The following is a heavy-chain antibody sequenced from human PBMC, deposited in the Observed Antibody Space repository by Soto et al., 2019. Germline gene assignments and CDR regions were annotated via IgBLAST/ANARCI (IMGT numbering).Heavy chain of an antibody. D-gene: IGHD6-13*01. CDR2: IYYSGST. CDR1: GGSIISYY. J-gene: IGHJ4*02. V-gene: IGHV4-59*01. CDR3: ASKNRSSSWYYFDY. Sequence: PSETLSLTCTVSGGSIISYYCIFSRHPPFKGLEWIVYIYYSGSTNYNPSLKSRVTISVDTSKNQFSLKLSSVTAADTAVYYCASKNRSSSWYYFDYWGQGTLVTVSS.